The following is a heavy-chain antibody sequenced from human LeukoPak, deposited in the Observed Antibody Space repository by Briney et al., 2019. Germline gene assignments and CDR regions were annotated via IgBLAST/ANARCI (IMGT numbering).Heavy chain of an antibody. J-gene: IGHJ3*02. CDR3: ARSWEIRDAFDI. CDR2: TSYDGSNK. CDR1: GFTFSSYA. V-gene: IGHV3-30-3*01. Sequence: GGSLRLSCAASGFTFSSYAMHWVRQAPGKGLEWVAVTSYDGSNKYYADSVKGRFTISRDNSKNTLYLQMNSLRAEDTAVYYCARSWEIRDAFDIWGQGTMVTVSS. D-gene: IGHD1-26*01.